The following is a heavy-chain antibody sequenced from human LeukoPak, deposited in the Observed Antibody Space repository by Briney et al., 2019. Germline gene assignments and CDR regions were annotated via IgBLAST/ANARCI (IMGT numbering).Heavy chain of an antibody. Sequence: ASVKVSCKASGYTFSTYGNSWVRQAPGQGPEWMGWINTDTGSTYYAQKFQGRVTLTRDTSTSTAYMELRSLTSDDTAIYYCARKILAVHSYNYWGQGTLVTVSS. CDR3: ARKILAVHSYNY. J-gene: IGHJ4*02. CDR2: INTDTGST. CDR1: GYTFSTYG. D-gene: IGHD2-8*02. V-gene: IGHV1-18*01.